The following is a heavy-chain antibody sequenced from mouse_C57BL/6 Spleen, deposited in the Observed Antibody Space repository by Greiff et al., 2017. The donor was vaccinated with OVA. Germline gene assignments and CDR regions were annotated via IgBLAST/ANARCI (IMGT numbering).Heavy chain of an antibody. D-gene: IGHD1-1*01. CDR3: ARYDDGSSYYYAMDD. CDR1: GYTFTDYY. Sequence: EVQLQQSGPELVKPGASVKISCKASGYTFTDYYMNWVKQSHGKSLEWIGDINPNNGGTSYNQKFKGKATLTVDKSSSTAYMQLRSLTSEDSAVYYCARYDDGSSYYYAMDDWGQGASVTVSS. V-gene: IGHV1-26*01. J-gene: IGHJ4*01. CDR2: INPNNGGT.